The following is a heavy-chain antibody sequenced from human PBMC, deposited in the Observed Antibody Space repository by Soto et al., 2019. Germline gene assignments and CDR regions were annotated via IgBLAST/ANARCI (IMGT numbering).Heavy chain of an antibody. CDR3: GVSAGLDF. D-gene: IGHD6-13*01. Sequence: ASVKVSCKASGFSSTTYAFSWVRRAPGQGLEWMGLISADSGEPRYAQKFQGRVAMTTDTSTRAAYMELRGLTSDDTAVYYCGVSAGLDFWGQGTRVTVSS. V-gene: IGHV1-18*01. CDR2: ISADSGEP. CDR1: GFSSTTYA. J-gene: IGHJ4*02.